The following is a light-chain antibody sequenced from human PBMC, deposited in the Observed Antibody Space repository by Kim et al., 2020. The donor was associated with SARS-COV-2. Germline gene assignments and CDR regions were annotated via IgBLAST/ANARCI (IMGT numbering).Light chain of an antibody. J-gene: IGKJ3*01. CDR1: QGIRAW. CDR3: QQSYTLPST. Sequence: ASVGDRLTLTCRASQGIRAWLAWYQQKPGKAPKLLFYAAPNLEGGVPSRFSGSGSGTDFTLSISSLQPEDFATYSCQQSYTLPSTFGPGTKVDIK. V-gene: IGKV1-12*02. CDR2: AAP.